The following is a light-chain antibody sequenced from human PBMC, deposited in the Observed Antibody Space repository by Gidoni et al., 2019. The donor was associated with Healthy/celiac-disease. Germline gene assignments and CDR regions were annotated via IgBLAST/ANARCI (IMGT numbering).Light chain of an antibody. Sequence: QSALTQPASVSGSPGQSITISCTGTSSDVGGSNYVSWYQQHPGKAPKLMIYDVSNRPSGVSNRFSGSKSGNTASLTISGLQAEDEADYYCSSYTSSSTLVVGGGTKLTVL. CDR2: DVS. J-gene: IGLJ2*01. CDR3: SSYTSSSTLV. V-gene: IGLV2-14*03. CDR1: SSDVGGSNY.